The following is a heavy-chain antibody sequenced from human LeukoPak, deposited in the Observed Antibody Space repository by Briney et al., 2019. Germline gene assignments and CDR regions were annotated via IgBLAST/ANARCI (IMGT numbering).Heavy chain of an antibody. Sequence: SETLSLTCTVSGGPVSPYYWTWIRQTPGKGLDWIGYIYYNGLTSYNPSLRSRVSLSVDTAKNQLSLKLTSMTAADTAVYYCTREVSTVTFDYWGHGTLVTVSS. J-gene: IGHJ4*01. CDR1: GGPVSPYY. D-gene: IGHD4-17*01. CDR2: IYYNGLT. V-gene: IGHV4-59*02. CDR3: TREVSTVTFDY.